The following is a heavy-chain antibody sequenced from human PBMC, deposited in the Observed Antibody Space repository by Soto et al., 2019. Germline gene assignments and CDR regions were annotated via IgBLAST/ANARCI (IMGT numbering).Heavy chain of an antibody. J-gene: IGHJ4*02. D-gene: IGHD2-2*01. V-gene: IGHV1-69*06. Sequence: QVQLVQSGAELRRPGSSVKVSCTASGGTFSTYDISWVRQAPGQGLEWMGGIIPAFDATKFAQKFQGRLTITADKATGPGYMELRRPSSGGPALDLCAGEPSSSWYNGTFYFDSWGQGTLVTVSS. CDR3: AGEPSSSWYNGTFYFDS. CDR2: IIPAFDAT. CDR1: GGTFSTYD.